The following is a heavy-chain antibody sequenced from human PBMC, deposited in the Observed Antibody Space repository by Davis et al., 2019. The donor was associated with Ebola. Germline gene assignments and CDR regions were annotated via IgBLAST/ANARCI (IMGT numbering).Heavy chain of an antibody. V-gene: IGHV4-59*01. Sequence: MPSETLSLTCTVSGGSISSYYWSWIRQPPGKGLEWIGYIHYSGDTKSNTAPKSRVTISVDTSKNQFSLKLNSVTAADTAVFYCARSNYGTGSYDSWGQGALVTVSS. D-gene: IGHD3-10*01. CDR2: IHYSGDT. J-gene: IGHJ5*01. CDR3: ARSNYGTGSYDS. CDR1: GGSISSYY.